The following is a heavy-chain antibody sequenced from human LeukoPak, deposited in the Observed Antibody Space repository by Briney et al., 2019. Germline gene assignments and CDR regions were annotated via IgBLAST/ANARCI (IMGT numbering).Heavy chain of an antibody. Sequence: GGSLRLSCAASGFTFSSYGMHWVRQAPGKGLEWVAVISYDGSNEYYADSVKGRFTISRDNSKNTLYLQMNSLRAEDTAVYYCAKDLQEPAYGDYGDYSDSAGGRYYYYYGMDVWGQGTTVTVSS. V-gene: IGHV3-30*18. CDR2: ISYDGSNE. CDR1: GFTFSSYG. D-gene: IGHD4-17*01. CDR3: AKDLQEPAYGDYGDYSDSAGGRYYYYYGMDV. J-gene: IGHJ6*02.